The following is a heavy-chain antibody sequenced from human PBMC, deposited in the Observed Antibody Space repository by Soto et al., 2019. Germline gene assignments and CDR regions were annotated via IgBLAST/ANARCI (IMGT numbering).Heavy chain of an antibody. CDR2: ISGSGGDI. CDR3: AKGGRGSSGLDFDY. J-gene: IGHJ4*02. Sequence: EVQLLESGGGLVQPGGSLRLSCAASGFTFSIYAMSWVRQAPGKGLEWVSTISGSGGDIYYADSVKGRFIISRDIPKYTLSLQMDSVRDEDTAVYYCAKGGRGSSGLDFDYWGQGTLVTVSS. CDR1: GFTFSIYA. D-gene: IGHD6-6*01. V-gene: IGHV3-23*01.